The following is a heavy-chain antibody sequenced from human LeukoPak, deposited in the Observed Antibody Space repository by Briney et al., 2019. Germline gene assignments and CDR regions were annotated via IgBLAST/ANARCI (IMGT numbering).Heavy chain of an antibody. CDR3: AKDHFSGSYFQYFDY. CDR1: GFTFSSYS. J-gene: IGHJ4*02. V-gene: IGHV3-21*04. CDR2: ISSSSSYI. Sequence: PGGSLRLSCAASGFTFSSYSMNWVRQAPGKGLEWVSSISSSSSYIYYADSVKGRFTIPRDNAKNSLYLQMNSLRAEDTAVYYCAKDHFSGSYFQYFDYWGQGTLVTVSS. D-gene: IGHD1-26*01.